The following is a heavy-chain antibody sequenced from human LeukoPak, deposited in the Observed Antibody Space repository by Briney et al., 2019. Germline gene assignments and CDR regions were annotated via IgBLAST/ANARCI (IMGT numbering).Heavy chain of an antibody. D-gene: IGHD3-22*01. Sequence: SETLSLTCSVSGYSISSHYYWGWIRQPPGKGLEWIGSIYHSGTTYYNPSLKSRVTISVETSKNQFSLKLSSVTAADTAVYYCARDRELSYYDTSGYWYFDLWGRGTLLTVSS. CDR1: GYSISSHYY. CDR2: IYHSGTT. CDR3: ARDRELSYYDTSGYWYFDL. J-gene: IGHJ2*01. V-gene: IGHV4-38-2*02.